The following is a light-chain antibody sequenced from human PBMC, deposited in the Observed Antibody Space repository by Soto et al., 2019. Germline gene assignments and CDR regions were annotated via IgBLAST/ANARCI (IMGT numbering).Light chain of an antibody. Sequence: QSALTQPASVSGSPGQSITISCTGTSSDVGGYNYVSWYHQHPGKAPKLMIYEVSNRPSGVSNRFSGSKSGNTASLTISGLQAEDEADYYCSSYTSSSTRVFGGGTKVTGL. CDR1: SSDVGGYNY. J-gene: IGLJ3*02. V-gene: IGLV2-14*01. CDR2: EVS. CDR3: SSYTSSSTRV.